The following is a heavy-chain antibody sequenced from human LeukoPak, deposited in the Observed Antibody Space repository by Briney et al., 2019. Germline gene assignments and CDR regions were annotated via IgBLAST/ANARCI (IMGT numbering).Heavy chain of an antibody. J-gene: IGHJ4*02. V-gene: IGHV3-30*02. CDR2: IQFDGNGE. CDR3: ARGAHSYCSSTSCYENYFDY. CDR1: GFTFSSYG. Sequence: GGSLRLSCAASGFTFSSYGMHWVRQAPGTGLEWVAFIQFDGNGEYYADSVKGRFTISRDNSKNTLYLQMNSLRAEDTAVYYCARGAHSYCSSTSCYENYFDYWGQGTLVTVSS. D-gene: IGHD2-2*01.